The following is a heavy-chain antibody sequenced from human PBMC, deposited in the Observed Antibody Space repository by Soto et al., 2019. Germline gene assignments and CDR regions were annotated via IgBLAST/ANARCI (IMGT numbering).Heavy chain of an antibody. CDR2: ISGSDDST. J-gene: IGHJ4*02. D-gene: IGHD6-6*01. CDR1: RFTFSSYA. CDR3: AKRSSSSTFDY. V-gene: IGHV3-23*01. Sequence: GGSLRLSCAASRFTFSSYAMSWVRQAPGKGLEWVSVISGSDDSTYYADSVKGRFTISRDNSKNTLYLQMNSLRAEDTAVYYCAKRSSSSTFDYWGQGTLVTVSS.